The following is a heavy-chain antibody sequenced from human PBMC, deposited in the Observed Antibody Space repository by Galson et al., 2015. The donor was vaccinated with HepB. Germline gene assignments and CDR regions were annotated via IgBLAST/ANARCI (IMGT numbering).Heavy chain of an antibody. Sequence: SLRLSCAASGFTFSDYYMSWLRQAPGKGLEWVSYISSSGSTIYYADSVKGRFTISRDNAKNSLYLQMNSLRAEDTAVYYCARGKDSSSWYDYWGQGTLVTVSS. J-gene: IGHJ4*02. CDR3: ARGKDSSSWYDY. CDR2: ISSSGSTI. D-gene: IGHD6-13*01. V-gene: IGHV3-11*01. CDR1: GFTFSDYY.